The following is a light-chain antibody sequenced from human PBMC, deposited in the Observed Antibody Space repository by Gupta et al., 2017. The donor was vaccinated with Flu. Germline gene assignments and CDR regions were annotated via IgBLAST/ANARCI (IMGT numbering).Light chain of an antibody. CDR1: QNVNNY. CDR3: QHRCSYRRT. CDR2: DTS. V-gene: IGKV3-11*01. Sequence: PSSLSLSEGERATLTCRASQNVNNYLAWYQQKPGQAPRLLIFDTSNTAGGIPARFSGSGSATEFTLTISSLEPEDSAVYYCQHRCSYRRTFGQGTKVEIK. J-gene: IGKJ1*01.